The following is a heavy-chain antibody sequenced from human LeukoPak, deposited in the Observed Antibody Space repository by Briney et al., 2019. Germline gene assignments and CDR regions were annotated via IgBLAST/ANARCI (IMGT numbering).Heavy chain of an antibody. J-gene: IGHJ6*03. CDR2: ISAYNGNT. CDR3: ARASTPISSSWYYYYYYMDV. D-gene: IGHD6-13*01. V-gene: IGHV1-18*01. Sequence: ASVKVSCKASGYTFTSYGISWVRQAPGQGLEWMGWISAYNGNTNYAQKLQGRVTMTTDTSTSTAYMELRSLRSDDTAVYYCARASTPISSSWYYYYYYMDVWGKGTTVTVSS. CDR1: GYTFTSYG.